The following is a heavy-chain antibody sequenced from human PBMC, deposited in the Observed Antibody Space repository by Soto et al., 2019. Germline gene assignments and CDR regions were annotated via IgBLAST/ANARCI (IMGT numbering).Heavy chain of an antibody. CDR2: IYYSGST. Sequence: PSETLSLTCTVSGGSVSSGSYYWSWIRQPPGKGLEWIGYIYYSGSTNYNPSLKSRVTISVDTSKNQFSLKLSSVTAADTAVYYCARDYSSGWYAGWFDPWGQGTLVTV. D-gene: IGHD6-19*01. CDR3: ARDYSSGWYAGWFDP. J-gene: IGHJ5*02. V-gene: IGHV4-61*01. CDR1: GGSVSSGSYY.